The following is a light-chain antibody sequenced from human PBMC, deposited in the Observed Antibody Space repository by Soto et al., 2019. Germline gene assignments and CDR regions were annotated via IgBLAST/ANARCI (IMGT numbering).Light chain of an antibody. Sequence: DIQMTQSPSTLSASVGDRVTITCRASQSISSWLAWYQQKPGKAPKLLIYDASYLERGVPSRFSGSGSGTEFTLTISSLQPDDLATYFCQQYNIFWTFGQGTKVAI. CDR2: DAS. V-gene: IGKV1-5*01. CDR3: QQYNIFWT. J-gene: IGKJ1*01. CDR1: QSISSW.